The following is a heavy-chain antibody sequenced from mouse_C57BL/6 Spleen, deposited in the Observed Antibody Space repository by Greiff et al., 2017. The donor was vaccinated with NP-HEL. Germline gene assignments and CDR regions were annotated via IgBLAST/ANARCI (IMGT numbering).Heavy chain of an antibody. V-gene: IGHV1-53*01. Sequence: QVHVKQSGTELVKPGASVKLSCKASGYTFTSYWMHWVKQRPGQGLEWIGNINPSNGGTNYNEKFKSKATLTVDKSSSTAYMQLSSLTSEDSAVYYFARGYDYDDGYYAMDYWGQGTSVTVSS. CDR2: INPSNGGT. J-gene: IGHJ4*01. CDR1: GYTFTSYW. D-gene: IGHD2-4*01. CDR3: ARGYDYDDGYYAMDY.